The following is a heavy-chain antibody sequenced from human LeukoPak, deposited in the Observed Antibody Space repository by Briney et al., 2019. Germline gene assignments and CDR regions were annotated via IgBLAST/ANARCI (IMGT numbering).Heavy chain of an antibody. CDR2: VMPMFNTS. CDR1: GGTFRNYI. CDR3: AKVQNEVVPIAMRGWFDP. Sequence: SVKVSCKASGGTFRNYIFSWVRQAPGQGLEWMGGVMPMFNTSNYAQKFQGRVTIIADENTSTVYMELSSLRSEDTAVYYCAKVQNEVVPIAMRGWFDPWGQGTLVAVSS. V-gene: IGHV1-69*13. J-gene: IGHJ5*02. D-gene: IGHD2-2*01.